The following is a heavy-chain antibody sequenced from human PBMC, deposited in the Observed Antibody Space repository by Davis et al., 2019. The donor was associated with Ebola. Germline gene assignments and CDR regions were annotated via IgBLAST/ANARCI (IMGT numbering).Heavy chain of an antibody. Sequence: GESLKISCAASGFTFSSYSMNWVRQAPGKGLEWVSSISSSSSYIYYADSVKGRFTISRDNSKNTLYLQMNSLRAEDTAVYYCARDSLAHDFWSGYYTGYFDYWGQGTLVTVSS. V-gene: IGHV3-21*01. CDR2: ISSSSSYI. CDR1: GFTFSSYS. CDR3: ARDSLAHDFWSGYYTGYFDY. J-gene: IGHJ4*02. D-gene: IGHD3-3*01.